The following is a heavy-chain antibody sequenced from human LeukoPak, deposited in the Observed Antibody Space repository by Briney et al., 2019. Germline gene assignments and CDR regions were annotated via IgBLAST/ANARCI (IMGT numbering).Heavy chain of an antibody. Sequence: PSQTLSLTCTVSGGSISSGSYYWSWLRQPAGKGLEWIGRIYTSGSTNYNPSLKSRVTISVDTSKNQFSLKLSSVTAADTAVYYCAREFNYDILTGYYYDAFDIWRQGTMVAVSS. CDR1: GGSISSGSYY. CDR3: AREFNYDILTGYYYDAFDI. V-gene: IGHV4-61*02. J-gene: IGHJ3*02. D-gene: IGHD3-9*01. CDR2: IYTSGST.